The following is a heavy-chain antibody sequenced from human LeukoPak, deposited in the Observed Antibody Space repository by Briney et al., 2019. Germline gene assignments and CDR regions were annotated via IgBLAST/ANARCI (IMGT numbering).Heavy chain of an antibody. V-gene: IGHV3-30*03. D-gene: IGHD3-16*01. Sequence: PGGSLRLSCAASGFTFSSYGMHRVRQAPGKGLEWVAVISYDGSNKYYADSVKGRFTISRDNAKNTLYLQMNSLRAEDTAVYYCAREMGGVVLTLDYWGQGTLVTVSS. CDR2: ISYDGSNK. CDR3: AREMGGVVLTLDY. CDR1: GFTFSSYG. J-gene: IGHJ4*02.